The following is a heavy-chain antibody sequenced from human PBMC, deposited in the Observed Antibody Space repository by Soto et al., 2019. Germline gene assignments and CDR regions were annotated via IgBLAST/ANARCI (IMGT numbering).Heavy chain of an antibody. D-gene: IGHD3-22*01. Sequence: ASVKVSCKASGGTFSSYAISWVRQAPGQGLEWMGGIIPIFGTANYAQKFQGRVTITADESTSTAYMELSSLRSEDTAVYYCARTVRPYYYDSSGPRALFDYWGQGTLVTVSS. CDR3: ARTVRPYYYDSSGPRALFDY. CDR1: GGTFSSYA. J-gene: IGHJ4*02. CDR2: IIPIFGTA. V-gene: IGHV1-69*13.